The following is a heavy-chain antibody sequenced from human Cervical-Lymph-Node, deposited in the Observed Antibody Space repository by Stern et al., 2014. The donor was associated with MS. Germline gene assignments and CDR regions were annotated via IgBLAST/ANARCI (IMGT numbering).Heavy chain of an antibody. V-gene: IGHV3-33*01. CDR2: IWYDGSNR. CDR3: AREGGNTAEYFQH. CDR1: GFTFSSSG. D-gene: IGHD4-23*01. Sequence: VQLEESGGGVVQPGRSLRLSCAASGFTFSSSGMHWVRQAPGKGLGWLAIIWYDGSNRYYADSVKGRFTISRDNSKNTLYLQMNSLRAEDTAVYYCAREGGNTAEYFQHWGQGTLVTVSS. J-gene: IGHJ1*01.